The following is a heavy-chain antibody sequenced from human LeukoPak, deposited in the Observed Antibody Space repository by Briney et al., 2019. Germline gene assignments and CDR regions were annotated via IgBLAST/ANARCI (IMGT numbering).Heavy chain of an antibody. CDR1: GGSISSYY. V-gene: IGHV4-59*01. D-gene: IGHD2-15*01. J-gene: IGHJ4*02. CDR2: IYYSGST. Sequence: SETLSLTCTVSGGSISSYYWSWIRQPPGKGLEWIVYIYYSGSTNYNPSLKSRVTISVDTSKNQFSLKLSSVTAADTAVYYCAREKYCSGGSCWYFDYWGQGTLVTVSS. CDR3: AREKYCSGGSCWYFDY.